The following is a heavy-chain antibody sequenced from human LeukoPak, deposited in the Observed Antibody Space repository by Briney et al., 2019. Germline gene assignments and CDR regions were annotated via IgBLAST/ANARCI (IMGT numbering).Heavy chain of an antibody. Sequence: SETRSLTCTVSGGSISNYYWSWIRQPAGKGLEWIGRINTSGSTNYNPSLKSRVTMSADTSKNQFSLQLSSVTATDTAVYYCARGRAVAEYWGQGTLVTVSS. CDR1: GGSISNYY. V-gene: IGHV4-4*07. CDR3: ARGRAVAEY. CDR2: INTSGST. J-gene: IGHJ4*02. D-gene: IGHD6-19*01.